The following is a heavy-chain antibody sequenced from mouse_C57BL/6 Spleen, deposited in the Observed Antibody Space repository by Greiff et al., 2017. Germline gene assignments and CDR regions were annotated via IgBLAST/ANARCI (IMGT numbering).Heavy chain of an antibody. V-gene: IGHV5-9-1*02. CDR2: ISSGGDYI. D-gene: IGHD1-1*01. CDR1: GFTFSSYA. CDR3: TRGNYYGSPWYFDV. Sequence: EVMLVESGEGLVKPGGSLKLSCAASGFTFSSYAMSWVRQTPEKRLELVAYISSGGDYIYYADTVKGRFTISRDNARNTLYLQMSSLKSEDTAMYYCTRGNYYGSPWYFDVWGTGTTVTVSS. J-gene: IGHJ1*03.